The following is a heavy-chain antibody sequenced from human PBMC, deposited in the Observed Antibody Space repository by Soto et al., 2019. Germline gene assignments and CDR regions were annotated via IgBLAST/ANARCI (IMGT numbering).Heavy chain of an antibody. J-gene: IGHJ4*02. D-gene: IGHD3-22*01. V-gene: IGHV4-34*02. CDR1: GGSFSGYY. Sequence: QVQLQQWGAGLLKPSETLSLTCVVYGGSFSGYYWSWIRQPPVKGLEWFGEVNHSGGIDYNTSLNSRVTQSVDTSKNHYSKKLSSVTAAHSAVYYCAGPTGYYSGIDYWGQGTLVTVSS. CDR2: VNHSGGI. CDR3: AGPTGYYSGIDY.